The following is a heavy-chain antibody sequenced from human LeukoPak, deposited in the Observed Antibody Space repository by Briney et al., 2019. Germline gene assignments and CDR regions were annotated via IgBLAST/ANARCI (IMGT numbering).Heavy chain of an antibody. CDR3: ANGLQSYFW. D-gene: IGHD4-11*01. Sequence: GGSLRLSCAASGFTFSSYSMNWVRQAPGKGLEWVSYISSSSSTTYYADSVKGRFTISRDNSKNTLYLQMNSLRAEDTAVYYCANGLQSYFWWGQGTLVTVSS. J-gene: IGHJ4*02. CDR1: GFTFSSYS. V-gene: IGHV3-48*01. CDR2: ISSSSSTT.